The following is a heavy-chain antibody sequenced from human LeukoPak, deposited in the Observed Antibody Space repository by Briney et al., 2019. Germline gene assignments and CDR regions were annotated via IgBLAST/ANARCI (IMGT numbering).Heavy chain of an antibody. V-gene: IGHV1-69*06. D-gene: IGHD3-10*01. CDR1: GGTFSSYA. Sequence: SVKVSCKASGGTFSSYAISWVRQAPGQGLEWMGGIIPIFGTANYAQKFQGRVTITADKSTSTAYMELSSLRSEDTAVYYCARLTMVRGVRRWFDPCGQGALVTVSS. J-gene: IGHJ5*02. CDR3: ARLTMVRGVRRWFDP. CDR2: IIPIFGTA.